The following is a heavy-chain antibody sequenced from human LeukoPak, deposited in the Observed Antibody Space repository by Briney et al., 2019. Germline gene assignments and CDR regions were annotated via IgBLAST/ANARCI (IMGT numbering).Heavy chain of an antibody. CDR3: ARDGFGTGSN. CDR1: GLTFSNYW. J-gene: IGHJ4*02. CDR2: IKQDGSEK. Sequence: GGSLRLSCAASGLTFSNYWMDWVRQAPGKGLEWVANIKQDGSEKNYVDSVKGRFIISRDNAKNSLYLQMNTLRADDTAVYFCARDGFGTGSNWGQGTLVTVSS. D-gene: IGHD3-16*01. V-gene: IGHV3-7*03.